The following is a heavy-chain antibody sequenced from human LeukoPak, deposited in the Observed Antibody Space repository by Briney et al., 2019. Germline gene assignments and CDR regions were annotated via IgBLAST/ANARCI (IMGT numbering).Heavy chain of an antibody. Sequence: GGSLRLSCAASGFTFTNYWMSWVRQAPGKGLEWVGNIKQDGSEKYYVDSVKGRFTISRDNAKNSLYLQMNSLRAEDTAVYYCARDSSSGYYYWFDPWGQGTLVTVSS. CDR3: ARDSSSGYYYWFDP. D-gene: IGHD3-22*01. J-gene: IGHJ5*02. CDR1: GFTFTNYW. V-gene: IGHV3-7*03. CDR2: IKQDGSEK.